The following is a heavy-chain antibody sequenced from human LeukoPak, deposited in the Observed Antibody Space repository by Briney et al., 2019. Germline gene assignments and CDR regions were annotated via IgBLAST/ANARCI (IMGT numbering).Heavy chain of an antibody. CDR2: MNPNSGNT. CDR1: GYTFTSYD. V-gene: IGHV1-8*02. D-gene: IGHD3-10*01. CDR3: ARDGYITMVRGVMGYMDV. J-gene: IGHJ6*03. Sequence: ASVKVSCKASGYTFTSYDINWVRQATGQGLEWMGWMNPNSGNTGYAQKFQGRVTMTRDTSISTAYMELSRLRSDDTAVYYCARDGYITMVRGVMGYMDVWGKGTTVTVSS.